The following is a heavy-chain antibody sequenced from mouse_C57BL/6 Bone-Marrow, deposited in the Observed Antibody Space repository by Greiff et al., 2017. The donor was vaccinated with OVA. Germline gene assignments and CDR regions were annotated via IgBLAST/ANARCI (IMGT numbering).Heavy chain of an antibody. Sequence: QVQLQQPGAELVKPGASVKLSCKASGYTFTSYWMHWVKQRPGRGLEWIGRIDPYSGGTKYNEKFKSKATLTVDKPSSTAYMQLSSLTSEDSAVYYCARGDSYYGSSYVTYWGQGTLVTVSA. CDR3: ARGDSYYGSSYVTY. V-gene: IGHV1-72*01. J-gene: IGHJ3*01. D-gene: IGHD1-1*01. CDR2: IDPYSGGT. CDR1: GYTFTSYW.